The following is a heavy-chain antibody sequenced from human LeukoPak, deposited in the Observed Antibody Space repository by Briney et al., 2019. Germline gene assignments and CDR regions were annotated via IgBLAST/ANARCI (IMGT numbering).Heavy chain of an antibody. CDR2: IKPDSGAT. J-gene: IGHJ4*02. CDR3: ARDHDFGPDY. D-gene: IGHD4/OR15-4a*01. Sequence: ASLKVSCKASGYTFTDHYMHWLRQAPRQGLEWMGWIKPDSGATNYAQKFQGRFTMSRDMSISTVYMELSSLTSDDTAMYYCARDHDFGPDYWGQGTLVTVSA. V-gene: IGHV1-2*02. CDR1: GYTFTDHY.